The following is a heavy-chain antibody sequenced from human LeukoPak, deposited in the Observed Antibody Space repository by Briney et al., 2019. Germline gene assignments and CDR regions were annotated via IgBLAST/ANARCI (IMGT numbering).Heavy chain of an antibody. Sequence: SETLSLTCTVSGGSISSGGYYWSWIRQPPGKGLEWIGYIYHSGSTYYNPSLKSRVTISVDRSKNQFSLKLSSVTAADTAVYYCARDRITGIWGQGTMVTVSS. V-gene: IGHV4-30-2*01. J-gene: IGHJ3*02. CDR2: IYHSGST. CDR1: GGSISSGGYY. D-gene: IGHD2-8*02. CDR3: ARDRITGI.